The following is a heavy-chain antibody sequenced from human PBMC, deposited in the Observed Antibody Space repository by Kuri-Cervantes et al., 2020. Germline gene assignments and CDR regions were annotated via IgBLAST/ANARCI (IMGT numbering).Heavy chain of an antibody. J-gene: IGHJ6*02. D-gene: IGHD2-2*01. CDR3: ARDSPQDIVVVPDASRYYYYGMDV. CDR2: ISAYNGNT. Sequence: ASVKVSCKASGYTFTSYGISWVRQAPGQGLEWMGWISAYNGNTNYAQKLQGRVTMTTDTSTSTAYMELRSLRSDDTAVYYCARDSPQDIVVVPDASRYYYYGMDVWGQGTTVTVSS. V-gene: IGHV1-18*01. CDR1: GYTFTSYG.